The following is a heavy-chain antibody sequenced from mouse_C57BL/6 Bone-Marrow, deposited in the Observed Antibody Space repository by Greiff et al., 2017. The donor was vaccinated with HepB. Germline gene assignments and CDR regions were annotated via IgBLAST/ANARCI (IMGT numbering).Heavy chain of an antibody. D-gene: IGHD1-1*01. CDR2: IYYSGTI. Sequence: EVMLVESGPGLVKPSQTVFLTCTVTGISITTGNYRWSWIRQFPGNKLEWIGYIYYSGTITYNPSLTSRTTITRDTPKNQFFLEMNSLTAEDTATYYCARDRDYYGSSYFDYWGQGTTLTVSS. CDR1: GISITTGNYR. J-gene: IGHJ2*01. V-gene: IGHV3-5*01. CDR3: ARDRDYYGSSYFDY.